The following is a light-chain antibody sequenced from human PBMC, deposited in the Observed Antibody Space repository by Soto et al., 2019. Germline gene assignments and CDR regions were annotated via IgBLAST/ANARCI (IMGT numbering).Light chain of an antibody. Sequence: EIVMTQSPATLSVSPGERATLSCRASQSISSNLAWYQQKPGQAPRLIIYGASTRATGIPARFSGSGSGTEFTLTISSLQSEDFAVYYCHQYNNWLITFGQGTRLEIK. V-gene: IGKV3D-15*01. CDR2: GAS. J-gene: IGKJ5*01. CDR1: QSISSN. CDR3: HQYNNWLIT.